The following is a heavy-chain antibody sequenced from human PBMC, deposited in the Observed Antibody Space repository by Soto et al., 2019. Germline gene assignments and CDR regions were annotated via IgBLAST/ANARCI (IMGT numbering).Heavy chain of an antibody. CDR1: GGSIISYY. J-gene: IGHJ6*02. CDR2: IYYSGST. CDR3: ARARSPHRSYYYYYGMDV. V-gene: IGHV4-59*01. Sequence: SETLSLTCTFSGGSIISYYWSWIRQPPGKGLEWIGYIYYSGSTNYNPSLKSRVTISVDTSKNQFSLKLSSVTAADTAVYYCARARSPHRSYYYYYGMDVWGQGTTVTVSS.